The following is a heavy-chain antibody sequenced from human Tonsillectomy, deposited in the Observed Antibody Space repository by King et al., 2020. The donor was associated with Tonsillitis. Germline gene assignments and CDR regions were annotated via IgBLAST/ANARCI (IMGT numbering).Heavy chain of an antibody. Sequence: VQLVESGGGVVQPGRSLRLSCAASGFTFNIYGMHWVRQAPGKGLEWVAVISYDGSNKYYADSVKGRFTISRDNSKNTLYLQMNSLRAEDTAVYYCAQVLHLLQQLVLYYYYGMDVCGQGTTVTVSS. D-gene: IGHD6-13*01. CDR2: ISYDGSNK. CDR1: GFTFNIYG. CDR3: AQVLHLLQQLVLYYYYGMDV. V-gene: IGHV3-30*18. J-gene: IGHJ6*02.